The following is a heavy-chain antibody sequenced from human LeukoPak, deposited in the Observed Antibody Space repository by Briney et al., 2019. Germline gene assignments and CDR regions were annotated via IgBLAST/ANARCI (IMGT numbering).Heavy chain of an antibody. J-gene: IGHJ4*02. CDR1: GFSFSSYA. V-gene: IGHV3-23*01. CDR2: INGRGDHT. CDR3: AKHNDYDSSGYSYHFDS. D-gene: IGHD3-22*01. Sequence: GGSLRLSCAASGFSFSSYAMTWVRQAPGKGLEWVSAINGRGDHTYYADSVKGRFTISRDHSKSTLYLQMNSLRAEDTAVYYCAKHNDYDSSGYSYHFDSWGQGTLVTASS.